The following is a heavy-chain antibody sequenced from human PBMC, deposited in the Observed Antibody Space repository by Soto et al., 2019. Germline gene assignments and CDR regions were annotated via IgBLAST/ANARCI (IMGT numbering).Heavy chain of an antibody. CDR1: GASISTYY. CDR3: ARRYGGNLDY. D-gene: IGHD1-26*01. Sequence: PSETLSLTCTVSGASISTYYWTWIRQPPGKGLEWIGHIYYSGNTNYNPSLKSRVTISLDTSKNQFSLKLSSVTAADTAVYYCARRYGGNLDYWGQGTLVTVSS. V-gene: IGHV4-59*08. J-gene: IGHJ4*02. CDR2: IYYSGNT.